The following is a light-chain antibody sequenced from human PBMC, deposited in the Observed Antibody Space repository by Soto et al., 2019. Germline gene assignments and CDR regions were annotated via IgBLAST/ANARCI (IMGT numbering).Light chain of an antibody. CDR1: QSLLHITGETF. CDR2: EVS. Sequence: DLVMTQTPLSLSVAPGQPSFTSCKPSQSLLHITGETFLFWYLQKPGQSPQLLIYEVSTRVSGVPDRFSGSGSGTDFTLEISRVETDDVGIYYCMQSTQLPPTFGQGTLLEIK. CDR3: MQSTQLPPT. V-gene: IGKV2D-29*02. J-gene: IGKJ5*01.